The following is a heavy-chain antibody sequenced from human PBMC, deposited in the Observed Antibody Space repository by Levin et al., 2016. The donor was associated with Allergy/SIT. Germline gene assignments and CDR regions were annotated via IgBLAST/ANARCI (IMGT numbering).Heavy chain of an antibody. CDR3: VREANYGSGWSP. CDR2: IIPGIGIT. J-gene: IGHJ5*02. Sequence: SVKVSCKASGDTFSNYAISWARQAPGQGLEWMGRIIPGIGITGYAQKFQGRVTMTSDMSNGTAYMELSGLTSDDTAMYYCVREANYGSGWSPWGQGTLVTVSS. CDR1: GDTFSNYA. D-gene: IGHD6-19*01. V-gene: IGHV1-69*04.